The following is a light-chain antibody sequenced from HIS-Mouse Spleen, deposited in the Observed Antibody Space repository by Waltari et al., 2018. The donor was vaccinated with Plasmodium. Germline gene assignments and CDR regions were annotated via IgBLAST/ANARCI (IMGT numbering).Light chain of an antibody. CDR3: QQYGSSPQIT. CDR2: GAA. Sequence: EIVLTQSPGTLSLSPGERATLPCRASQSVSSSYLAWYQQKPGQAPRLLIYGAASRATGIPGRFSGGGSGTDFTRTISRLEPEDFAVYYCQQYGSSPQITFGGGTKVEIK. J-gene: IGKJ4*01. CDR1: QSVSSSY. V-gene: IGKV3-20*01.